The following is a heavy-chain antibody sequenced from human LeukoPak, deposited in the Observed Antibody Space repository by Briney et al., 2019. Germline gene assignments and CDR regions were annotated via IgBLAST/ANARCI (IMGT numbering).Heavy chain of an antibody. CDR2: TYTSGST. D-gene: IGHD4-17*01. CDR1: GGSISSYY. CDR3: ARDVTTVTTGWFDP. J-gene: IGHJ5*02. Sequence: PSETLSLTCTVSGGSISSYYWSWIRQPAGKGLEWIGRTYTSGSTNYNPSLKSRVTMSVDTSKNQFSLKLSSVTAADTAVYYCARDVTTVTTGWFDPWGQGTLVTVSS. V-gene: IGHV4-4*07.